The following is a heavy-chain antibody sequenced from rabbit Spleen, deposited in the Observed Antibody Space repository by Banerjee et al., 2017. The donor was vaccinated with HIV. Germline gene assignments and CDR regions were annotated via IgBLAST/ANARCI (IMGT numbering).Heavy chain of an antibody. CDR1: GFDFSNKAV. CDR2: IDTNDGDT. J-gene: IGHJ2*01. CDR3: ARNYVNAFDP. V-gene: IGHV1S45*01. D-gene: IGHD1-1*01. Sequence: QEQLVESGGGLVQPEGSLTLTCKASGFDFSNKAVMCWVRQAPGKGLEWIACIDTNDGDTDYANWPKGRFTISKTSSTTVTLQMTSLTAADTATYFCARNYVNAFDPWGPGTLVTVS.